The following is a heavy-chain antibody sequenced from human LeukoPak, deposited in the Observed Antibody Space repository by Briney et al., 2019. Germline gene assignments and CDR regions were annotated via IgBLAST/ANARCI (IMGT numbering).Heavy chain of an antibody. Sequence: RSLRLSCAASGFTFSIYAMHWVRQAPGKGLGWVAVISYDGSNKYYADSVKGRFTISRDNSKNTLYLQMNSLRAEDTAVYYCARESNGDYLHYWGQGTLVAVSS. V-gene: IGHV3-30*04. J-gene: IGHJ4*02. CDR2: ISYDGSNK. D-gene: IGHD4-17*01. CDR3: ARESNGDYLHY. CDR1: GFTFSIYA.